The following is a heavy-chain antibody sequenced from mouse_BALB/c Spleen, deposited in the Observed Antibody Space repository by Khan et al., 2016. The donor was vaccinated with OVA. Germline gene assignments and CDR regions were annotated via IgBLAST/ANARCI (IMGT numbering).Heavy chain of an antibody. J-gene: IGHJ3*01. V-gene: IGHV14-1*02. CDR2: IDPENGHT. CDR3: ARRGYGNYWFAY. D-gene: IGHD2-1*01. CDR1: GFNIRDYY. Sequence: EVQLQESGAELVRPGALVKLSCKASGFNIRDYYMHWVKQRPDQGLELIGWIDPENGHTIYDPKFQGKASITADTSSHTAYLQLSSLASEDTAVYYCARRGYGNYWFAYWGQGTLVTVSA.